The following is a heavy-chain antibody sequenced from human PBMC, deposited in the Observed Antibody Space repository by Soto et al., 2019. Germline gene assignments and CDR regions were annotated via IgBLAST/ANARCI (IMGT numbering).Heavy chain of an antibody. V-gene: IGHV1-8*01. D-gene: IGHD6-13*01. Sequence: ASVKVSRKASGYAFTSYDINWVRQATGQGLEWMGWMNPNSGNTGYAQKFQGRVTMTRNTSISTAYMELSSLRSEDTAVYYCARVYSSSWYDYYYYYGMDVWGQGTTVTVSS. CDR3: ARVYSSSWYDYYYYYGMDV. CDR1: GYAFTSYD. J-gene: IGHJ6*02. CDR2: MNPNSGNT.